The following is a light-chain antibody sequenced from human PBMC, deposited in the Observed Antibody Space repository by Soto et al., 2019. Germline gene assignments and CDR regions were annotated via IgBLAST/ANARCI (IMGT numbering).Light chain of an antibody. J-gene: IGLJ1*01. V-gene: IGLV2-14*01. Sequence: QSALTQPASVSGSPGQSITISCTGTSSDVGGYNFVSWYQQHPGKAPKLIIYDVSNRPSGVSNRFSGSKSGNTASLVISGLQAEDEADYYCGSYTISSTLVFGTGTKLTVL. CDR1: SSDVGGYNF. CDR3: GSYTISSTLV. CDR2: DVS.